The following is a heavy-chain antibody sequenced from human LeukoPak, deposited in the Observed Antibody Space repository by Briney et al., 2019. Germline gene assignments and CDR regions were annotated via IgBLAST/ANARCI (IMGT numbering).Heavy chain of an antibody. CDR3: ARAAYYYGSGSSKGDELDY. CDR1: GYTFTGYY. Sequence: ASVKVSCKASGYTFTGYYMHWVRQAPGQGLEWMGWINPNSGGTNYAQKFQGRVTMTRDTSISTAYMELSRLRSDDTAVYYCARAAYYYGSGSSKGDELDYWGQGTLVTVSS. D-gene: IGHD3-10*01. J-gene: IGHJ4*02. V-gene: IGHV1-2*02. CDR2: INPNSGGT.